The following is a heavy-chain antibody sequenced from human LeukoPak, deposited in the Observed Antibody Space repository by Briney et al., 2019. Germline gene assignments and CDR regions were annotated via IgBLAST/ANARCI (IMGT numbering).Heavy chain of an antibody. D-gene: IGHD5-12*01. Sequence: GGSLRLSCAASGFTFSAYGIHCVRQAPGKGLEWVTVISYDGNYRNYADSVKGRFTISRDDSKNTLYLQMNSLTTEDTAVYYCAKDRGGYTYYPFLSYFFDSWGQGTLVTVSS. V-gene: IGHV3-30*18. CDR2: ISYDGNYR. CDR1: GFTFSAYG. J-gene: IGHJ4*02. CDR3: AKDRGGYTYYPFLSYFFDS.